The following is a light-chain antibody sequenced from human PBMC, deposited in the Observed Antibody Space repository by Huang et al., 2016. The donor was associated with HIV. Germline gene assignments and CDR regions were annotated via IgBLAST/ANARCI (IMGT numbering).Light chain of an antibody. V-gene: IGKV1-39*01. Sequence: DIQMTQSPSSLSASVGDRVTITCRASQSISSYLNWYQQKPGKAPKLLIYGASSLQSGVPSRFSDSGSGTDFTLTISSLQPEDFATYYCQQSAITFRTFGQGTKVEIK. CDR3: QQSAITFRT. CDR2: GAS. J-gene: IGKJ1*01. CDR1: QSISSY.